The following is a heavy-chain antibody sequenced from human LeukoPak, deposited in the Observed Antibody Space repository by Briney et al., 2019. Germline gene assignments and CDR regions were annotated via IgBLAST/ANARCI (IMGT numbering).Heavy chain of an antibody. CDR3: ARRNTADASTDF. D-gene: IGHD4-17*01. CDR2: VFYSGSN. CDR1: GGSIIGHW. J-gene: IGHJ4*02. V-gene: IGHV4-59*08. Sequence: SETLSLTCSVSGGSIIGHWWGWIRQPPGKGLEWIGDVFYSGSNNYNPSLKSRLTISLDTSKNQFSLNLRSVTATDTAMYYCARRNTADASTDFWGQGTLVTASS.